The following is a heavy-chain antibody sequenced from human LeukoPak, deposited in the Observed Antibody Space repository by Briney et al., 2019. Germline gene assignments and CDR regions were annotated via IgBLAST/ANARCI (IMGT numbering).Heavy chain of an antibody. Sequence: SETLSLTCTVSGGSISSSDFNWGWIRQPPGTGLEWIGVISYSGSTYYNPSLKSRVTISVDTSKSHFSLKLSSVTAADTAIYYCARLDKGIKVAHFDYWGQGTLVTVSS. D-gene: IGHD5-12*01. J-gene: IGHJ4*02. V-gene: IGHV4-39*01. CDR2: ISYSGST. CDR1: GGSISSSDFN. CDR3: ARLDKGIKVAHFDY.